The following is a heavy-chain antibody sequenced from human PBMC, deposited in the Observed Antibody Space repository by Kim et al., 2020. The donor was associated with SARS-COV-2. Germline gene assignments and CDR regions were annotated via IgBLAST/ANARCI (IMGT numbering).Heavy chain of an antibody. D-gene: IGHD2-21*02. V-gene: IGHV1-46*01. CDR3: ARAPTDYYGCDCRLWDV. Sequence: ASVKVSCKASGYTFTSYSIHWVRQAPGQGLEWMGVINPIFGRASYAQKFQGRVTITRDTSTSTAYMELSSLRSEDTAVYYCARAPTDYYGCDCRLWDV. CDR1: GYTFTSYS. J-gene: IGHJ6*01. CDR2: INPIFGRA.